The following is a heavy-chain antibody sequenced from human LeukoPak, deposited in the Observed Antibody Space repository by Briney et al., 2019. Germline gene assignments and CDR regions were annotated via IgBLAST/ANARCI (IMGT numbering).Heavy chain of an antibody. Sequence: AGGSLRLSCAASGFTFSSYAMHWVRQAPGKGPEWVAVISYDGSNKYYADSVKGRFTISRDNSKNTLYLQMNSLRAEDTAVYYCARGVYSYGSLYFDYWGQGTLVTVSS. D-gene: IGHD5-18*01. CDR2: ISYDGSNK. CDR1: GFTFSSYA. CDR3: ARGVYSYGSLYFDY. V-gene: IGHV3-30*04. J-gene: IGHJ4*02.